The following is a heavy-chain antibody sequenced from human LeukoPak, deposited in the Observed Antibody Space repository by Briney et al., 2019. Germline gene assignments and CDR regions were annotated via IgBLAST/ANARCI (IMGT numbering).Heavy chain of an antibody. CDR3: ARDPWRSTAMAPLTVYYYYGMDV. D-gene: IGHD5-18*01. V-gene: IGHV3-30*04. J-gene: IGHJ6*02. CDR2: ISYDGSNK. Sequence: GGSLRLSCAASGFTFSSYAMHWVRQAPGKGLEWVAVISYDGSNKYYADSVKGRFTISRDNSKNTLYLQMNSLRAEDTAVYYCARDPWRSTAMAPLTVYYYYGMDVWGQGTTVTASS. CDR1: GFTFSSYA.